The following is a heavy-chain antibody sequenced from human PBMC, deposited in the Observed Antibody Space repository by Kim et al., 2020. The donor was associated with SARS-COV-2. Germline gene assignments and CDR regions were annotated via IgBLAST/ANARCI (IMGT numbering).Heavy chain of an antibody. D-gene: IGHD2-2*01. Sequence: GGSLRLSCAASGFTFGDYAMHWVRQAPGKGLEWVSGISWNSCSIGYADSVKGRFTISRDNAKNSLYLQMNSLRAEDTALYYCAKDMSGFVVVPAARGSAFDIWGQGTMVTVSS. CDR3: AKDMSGFVVVPAARGSAFDI. CDR2: ISWNSCSI. J-gene: IGHJ3*02. CDR1: GFTFGDYA. V-gene: IGHV3-9*01.